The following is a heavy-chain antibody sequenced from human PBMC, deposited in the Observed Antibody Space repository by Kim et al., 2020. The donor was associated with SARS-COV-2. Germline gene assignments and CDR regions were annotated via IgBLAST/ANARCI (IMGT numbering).Heavy chain of an antibody. V-gene: IGHV3-21*01. J-gene: IGHJ2*01. CDR2: ISISSNYI. Sequence: GGSLRLSCAASGFTLSSYSMNWVRQAPGKGLEWVSCISISSNYIYYADSVRGRFTISRDNAKNSLYLQMNSLRAEDTAVYYCAGEGREGWFFDLWGRGTQVTVSS. CDR3: AGEGREGWFFDL. CDR1: GFTLSSYS.